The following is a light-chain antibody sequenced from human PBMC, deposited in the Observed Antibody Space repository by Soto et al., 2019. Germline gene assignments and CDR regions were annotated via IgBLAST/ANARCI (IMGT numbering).Light chain of an antibody. CDR1: QAINTN. V-gene: IGKV3-15*01. CDR2: SAS. CDR3: QQYNDWPSLT. Sequence: EIVMTQSPATLSVSPGERATLSCRASQAINTNVAWYHQKPGQPPRRVLYSASTRATGVPARFSGSGSGTEFTLTITSLQSEDFAVYYCQQYNDWPSLTFGGGTRVEIK. J-gene: IGKJ4*01.